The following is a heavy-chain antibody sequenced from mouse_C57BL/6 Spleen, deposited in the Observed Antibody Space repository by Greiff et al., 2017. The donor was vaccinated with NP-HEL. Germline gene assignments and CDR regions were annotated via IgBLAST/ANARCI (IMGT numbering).Heavy chain of an antibody. J-gene: IGHJ3*01. CDR3: ARSGGNIAY. CDR1: GYAFTNYL. V-gene: IGHV1-54*01. D-gene: IGHD2-1*01. CDR2: INPGSGGT. Sequence: ESGAELVRPGTSVKVSCKASGYAFTNYLIEWVKQRPGQGLEWIGVINPGSGGTNYNEKFKGKATLTADKSSSTAYMQLSSLTSEDSAVYFCARSGGNIAYWGQGTLVTVSA.